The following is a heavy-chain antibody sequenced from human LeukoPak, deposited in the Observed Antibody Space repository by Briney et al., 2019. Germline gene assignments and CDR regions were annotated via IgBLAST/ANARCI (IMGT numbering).Heavy chain of an antibody. CDR1: GFTFSDHY. V-gene: IGHV3-72*01. Sequence: GGSLRLSCAASGFTFSDHYMDWVRQAPGRGLEWVGRTRDKANRYTTEYAASVNGRFTISRDDSKNSLFLQMNSLRAEDTAVYYCLMASLMVWNYYYGMDVWGQGTTVTVSS. CDR2: TRDKANRYTT. CDR3: LMASLMVWNYYYGMDV. D-gene: IGHD2-8*01. J-gene: IGHJ6*02.